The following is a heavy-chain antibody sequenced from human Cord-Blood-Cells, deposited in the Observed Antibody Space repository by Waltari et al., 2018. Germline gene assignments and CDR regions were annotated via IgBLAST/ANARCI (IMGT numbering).Heavy chain of an antibody. CDR2: IYYSGST. J-gene: IGHJ3*02. D-gene: IGHD1-1*01. CDR3: ARHGVQDAFDI. Sequence: QVQLQESGPGLVKPSETLSLTCTVSGGSISSYYWSWSRQPPGKGLEWIGYIYYSGSTNYNPSLKSRVTISVDTSRNQCSLKLSSVTAADTAVYYCARHGVQDAFDIWGQGTMVTVSS. V-gene: IGHV4-59*08. CDR1: GGSISSYY.